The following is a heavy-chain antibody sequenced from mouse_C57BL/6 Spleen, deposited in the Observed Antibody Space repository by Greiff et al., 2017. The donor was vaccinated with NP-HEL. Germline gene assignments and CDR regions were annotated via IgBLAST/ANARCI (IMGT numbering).Heavy chain of an antibody. V-gene: IGHV5-12*01. CDR3: ARQYYDYDYAMDY. D-gene: IGHD2-4*01. J-gene: IGHJ4*01. CDR2: ISNGGGST. Sequence: EVKLVESGGGLVQPGGSLKLSCAASGFTFSDYYMYWVRQTPEKRLEWVAYISNGGGSTYYPDTVKGRFTISRDNAKNTLYLQMSRLKSEDTAMYYCARQYYDYDYAMDYWGQGTSVTVSS. CDR1: GFTFSDYY.